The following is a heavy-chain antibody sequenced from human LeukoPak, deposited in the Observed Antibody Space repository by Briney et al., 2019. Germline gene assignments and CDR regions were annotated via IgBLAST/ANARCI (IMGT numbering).Heavy chain of an antibody. J-gene: IGHJ4*02. CDR3: AKSLASAGTTFDS. CDR1: GGSISSRSYY. CDR2: INYSGST. V-gene: IGHV4-39*01. Sequence: SETLSLTCTVSGGSISSRSYYWGWIRQPPEKGLEWIGSINYSGSTYYNPSLKSRVTISVDTSKNQFSLKLSSVTAADTAVYYCAKSLASAGTTFDSWGQGTLVTVSS. D-gene: IGHD6-13*01.